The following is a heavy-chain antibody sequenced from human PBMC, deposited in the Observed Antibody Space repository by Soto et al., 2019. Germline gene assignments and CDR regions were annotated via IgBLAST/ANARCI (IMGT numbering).Heavy chain of an antibody. J-gene: IGHJ6*02. CDR1: GYTFTSYG. V-gene: IGHV1-18*01. D-gene: IGHD1-26*01. CDR2: ISAYNGNT. CDR3: ARDSMELLLHYYYYGMDV. Sequence: GASVKVSCKASGYTFTSYGISWVRQAPGQGLEWMGWISAYNGNTNYAQKLQGRATMTTDTSTSTAYMELRSLRSDDTAVYYCARDSMELLLHYYYYGMDVWGQGTTVTVSS.